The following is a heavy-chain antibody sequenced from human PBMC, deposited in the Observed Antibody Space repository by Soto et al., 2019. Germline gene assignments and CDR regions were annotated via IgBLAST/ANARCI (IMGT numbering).Heavy chain of an antibody. CDR1: GYTFTSYG. J-gene: IGHJ6*02. CDR2: ISAYNGNT. V-gene: IGHV1-18*01. D-gene: IGHD3-10*01. Sequence: QVQLVQSGAEVKKPGASVKVSCKASGYTFTSYGISWVRQAPGQGLEWMGWISAYNGNTNYAQKLQGRVTMTTDTTTSTAYMERRSRSSDDTAVYYCARDEDRRGLDYGMDVWGQGTTVTVSS. CDR3: ARDEDRRGLDYGMDV.